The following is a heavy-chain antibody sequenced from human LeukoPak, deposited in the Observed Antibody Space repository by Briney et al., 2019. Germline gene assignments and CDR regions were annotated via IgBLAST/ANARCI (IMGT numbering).Heavy chain of an antibody. V-gene: IGHV3-33*06. J-gene: IGHJ5*02. CDR1: GFTFTTYV. Sequence: GRSLRLSCAASGFTFTTYVMRWVRQAPGKGLDWVALIWDDGNNKYYADSVKGRFTISRDNSKNTLYLQMNSLRAEDTAVYYGAKDNGEWRLNWFDHWGQGTLVTVSS. CDR3: AKDNGEWRLNWFDH. CDR2: IWDDGNNK. D-gene: IGHD2-8*01.